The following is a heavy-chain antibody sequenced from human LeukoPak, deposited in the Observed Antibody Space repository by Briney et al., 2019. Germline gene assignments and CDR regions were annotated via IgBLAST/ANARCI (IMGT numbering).Heavy chain of an antibody. CDR3: ARRQEGHDY. Sequence: SETLSLTCSVSGVSIANTFYYWNWLRQPAGKGLEWIGRIYTTGSTDYNPSLKGRVTISLDTARNQFSLKVSSVTAADTAVYYCARRQEGHDYWGQGTLVTVSS. J-gene: IGHJ4*02. CDR2: IYTTGST. CDR1: GVSIANTFYY. V-gene: IGHV4-61*02.